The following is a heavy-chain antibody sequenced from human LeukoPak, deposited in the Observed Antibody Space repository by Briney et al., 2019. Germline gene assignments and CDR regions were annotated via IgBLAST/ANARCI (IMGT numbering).Heavy chain of an antibody. J-gene: IGHJ3*02. V-gene: IGHV3-21*01. Sequence: PGGSLRLSCAASGFTFTSYSMNWVRQAPGKGLEWVSSIKTSSSHIYYADSVKGRFTISRDNAKNSPYLEMSSLRAEDTAVYYCARDACSSTNCYAFDIWGQGTKVTVSS. CDR1: GFTFTSYS. D-gene: IGHD2-2*01. CDR3: ARDACSSTNCYAFDI. CDR2: IKTSSSHI.